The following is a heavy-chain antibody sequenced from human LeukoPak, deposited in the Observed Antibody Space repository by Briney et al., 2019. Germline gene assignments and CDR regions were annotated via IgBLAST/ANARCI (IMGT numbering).Heavy chain of an antibody. CDR3: ARGGGSFYNY. J-gene: IGHJ4*02. CDR1: GFTFSNYG. D-gene: IGHD2-15*01. Sequence: GGSLRLSCAASGFTFSNYGMHWVRQAPGKGLEWVAVIWYDGSYKSYGDSVKGRFTISRDNSKNTLFLQMNSLRADDTAVYYCARGGGSFYNYWGQGTLVTVSS. CDR2: IWYDGSYK. V-gene: IGHV3-33*01.